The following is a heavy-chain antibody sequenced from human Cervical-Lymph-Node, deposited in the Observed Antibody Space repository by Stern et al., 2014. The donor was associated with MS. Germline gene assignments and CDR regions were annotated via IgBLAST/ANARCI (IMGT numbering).Heavy chain of an antibody. CDR2: IYPGDSET. CDR1: GYKFSIYW. V-gene: IGHV5-51*01. CDR3: ARQTTAWASDV. Sequence: EVQLVESGAELIRPGESLKISCKGSGYKFSIYWIAWVRQMPGKGLEWMGIIYPGDSETRYSPSFQGQVTMSANKSTRTAYLQWSSLNASDTAMYFCARQTTAWASDVWGQGTLVTVSS. D-gene: IGHD1-14*01. J-gene: IGHJ4*02.